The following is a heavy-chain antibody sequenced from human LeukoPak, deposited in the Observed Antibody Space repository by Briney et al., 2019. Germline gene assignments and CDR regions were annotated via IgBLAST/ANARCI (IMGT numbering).Heavy chain of an antibody. CDR2: INYSGST. CDR3: VREPLSTHDFHI. Sequence: SETLSLTCTVSGCTITNCYWNWIRQSPGKGLEWVGYINYSGSTNYNPCLKSRVTIPQHQTKNQIPLILSTVKAADKAAHFYVREPLSTHDFHIWGQGTMVTLSS. CDR1: GCTITNCY. V-gene: IGHV4-59*01. J-gene: IGHJ3*02. D-gene: IGHD1-14*01.